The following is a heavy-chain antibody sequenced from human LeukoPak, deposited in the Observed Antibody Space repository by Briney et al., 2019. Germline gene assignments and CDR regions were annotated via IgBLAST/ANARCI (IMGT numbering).Heavy chain of an antibody. D-gene: IGHD2-21*02. CDR1: GGSISSSSYY. V-gene: IGHV4-30-2*01. Sequence: PSETLSLTCTVSGGSISSSSYYWGWIRQPPGKGLEWIGYIYHSGSTYYNPSLKSRVTISVDRSKNQFSLKLTSVTAADTAVYYCARGVVTAIVDYFDYWGQGTLVTVSS. CDR2: IYHSGST. CDR3: ARGVVTAIVDYFDY. J-gene: IGHJ4*02.